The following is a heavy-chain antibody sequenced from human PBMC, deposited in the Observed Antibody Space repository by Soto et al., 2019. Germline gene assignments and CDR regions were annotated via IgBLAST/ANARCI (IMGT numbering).Heavy chain of an antibody. CDR3: VRDSPIGSTFSGYDGIDY. CDR1: GGTFSNYA. V-gene: IGHV1-69*06. CDR2: IIPIFGTT. J-gene: IGHJ4*02. D-gene: IGHD5-12*01. Sequence: SVKVSCKASGGTFSNYAISWVRQAPGQGLEWMGGIIPIFGTTNYAQKFQGRVTITADKSTGTAYMELNSLRSEDMAVYYCVRDSPIGSTFSGYDGIDYWGQGTLVTVSS.